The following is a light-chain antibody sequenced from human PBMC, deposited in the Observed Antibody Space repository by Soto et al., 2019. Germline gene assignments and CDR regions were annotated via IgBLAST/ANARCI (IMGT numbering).Light chain of an antibody. CDR2: AAS. J-gene: IGKJ1*01. CDR1: QIISSY. V-gene: IGKV1-39*01. CDR3: QQSYSTPT. Sequence: DIQMTQSPSSLSASVGDRVTITCRASQIISSYLNWYQQKPGKAPKLLIYAASSLQSGVPSRFSGSGSGTDLTLTISSMQPEDFATYYCQQSYSTPTFGQGTKVDIK.